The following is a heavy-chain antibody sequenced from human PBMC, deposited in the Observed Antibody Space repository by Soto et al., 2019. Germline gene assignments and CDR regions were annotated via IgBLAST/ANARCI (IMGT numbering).Heavy chain of an antibody. CDR2: IDPSDSYT. CDR1: GYSFTIYW. CDR3: ARLAIVVVPAASGDYYGMDV. J-gene: IGHJ6*02. Sequence: PGESLKISCKGSGYSFTIYWISWVRQRPGKGLEWMGRIDPSDSYTNYSPSFQGHVTISADKSISTAYLQWSSLKASDTAMYYCARLAIVVVPAASGDYYGMDVWGQGTTVTVSS. V-gene: IGHV5-10-1*01. D-gene: IGHD2-2*01.